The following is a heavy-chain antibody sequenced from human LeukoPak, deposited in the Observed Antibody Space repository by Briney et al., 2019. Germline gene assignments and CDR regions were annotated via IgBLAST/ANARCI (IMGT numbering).Heavy chain of an antibody. D-gene: IGHD3-9*01. J-gene: IGHJ5*02. CDR1: GYTFTSYG. CDR2: ISAYNGNT. Sequence: ASVKVSCKASGYTFTSYGISWVRQAPGQGLEWMGWISAYNGNTNYAQKLQGRVTMTTDTSTSTAYMELRSLRSDDTAVYYCARDTDYDILTGYYSPPTGPWGQGTLVTVSS. CDR3: ARDTDYDILTGYYSPPTGP. V-gene: IGHV1-18*01.